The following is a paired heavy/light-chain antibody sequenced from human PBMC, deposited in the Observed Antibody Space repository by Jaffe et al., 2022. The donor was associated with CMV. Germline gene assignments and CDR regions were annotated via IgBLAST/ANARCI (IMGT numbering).Light chain of an antibody. CDR3: QQYYSTLSVT. J-gene: IGKJ2*01. CDR2: AAS. V-gene: IGKV1-NL1*01. Sequence: DIQMTQSPSSLSASVGDRVTITCRASQGISNSLAWYQHKPGKAPKLLLYAASRLESGVPSRFSGSGSGTDYTLTISSLQPEDFATYYCQQYYSTLSVTFGQGTKLEIK. CDR1: QGISNS.
Heavy chain of an antibody. Sequence: QVQLQESGPGLVKPSETLSLTCTVSGGSISSYYWSWIRQPPGKGLEWIGYIYYSGSTNYNPSLKSRVTISLDTSKNQFSLKLSSVTAADTAVYYCARTPNCRSGGSCYSLNQFDYWGQGNLVTVSS. J-gene: IGHJ4*02. CDR3: ARTPNCRSGGSCYSLNQFDY. V-gene: IGHV4-59*08. D-gene: IGHD2-15*01. CDR1: GGSISSYY. CDR2: IYYSGST.